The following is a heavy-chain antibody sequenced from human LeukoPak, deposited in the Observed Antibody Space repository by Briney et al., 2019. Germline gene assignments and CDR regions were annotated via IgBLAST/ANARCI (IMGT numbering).Heavy chain of an antibody. V-gene: IGHV3-21*01. Sequence: GGSLRLSCAAAGFTFSSYSRNWVRQAPGKGLEWVSSISSSSSYIYYADSVKGRFTISRDNAKNSLYLQMNSLRAEDTAVYYCARGYKVDNAFDIWGQGTMVTVSS. D-gene: IGHD5-12*01. CDR1: GFTFSSYS. CDR3: ARGYKVDNAFDI. CDR2: ISSSSSYI. J-gene: IGHJ3*02.